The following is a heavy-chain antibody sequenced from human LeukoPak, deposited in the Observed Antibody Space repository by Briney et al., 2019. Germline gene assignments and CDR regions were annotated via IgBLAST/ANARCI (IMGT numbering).Heavy chain of an antibody. Sequence: GGSLRLSCAASGFTFSSYAMTWVRQAPGKGLEWVSVISGSGVSTYDADPVKGRFTISRDNSKNTLYLQMNRLRAGDTAVYYCAKGSDRSGSYYLDYWGQGTLVTVSS. CDR2: ISGSGVST. V-gene: IGHV3-23*01. CDR3: AKGSDRSGSYYLDY. D-gene: IGHD3-10*01. CDR1: GFTFSSYA. J-gene: IGHJ4*02.